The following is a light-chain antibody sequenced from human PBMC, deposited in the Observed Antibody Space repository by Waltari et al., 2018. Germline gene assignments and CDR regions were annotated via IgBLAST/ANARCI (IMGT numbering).Light chain of an antibody. CDR1: SSNIGAGYD. Sequence: QSVLTQPPSVSGAPGQRVTISCTGSSSNIGAGYDVHWYQQLPGTAPKLLIYGNSNRPSGVPDRFSGCKSGTSASLAITGLQAEEEADYYCQSYDSSLSGYWVFGGGTKLTVL. V-gene: IGLV1-40*01. CDR3: QSYDSSLSGYWV. J-gene: IGLJ3*02. CDR2: GNS.